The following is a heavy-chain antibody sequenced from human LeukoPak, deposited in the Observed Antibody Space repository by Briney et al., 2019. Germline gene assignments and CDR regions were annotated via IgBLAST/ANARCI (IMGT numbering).Heavy chain of an antibody. CDR1: GFTFSSYV. D-gene: IGHD3-3*01. CDR3: AKDEVQRFLEWLFGVLDY. J-gene: IGHJ4*02. V-gene: IGHV3-30*02. CDR2: IRYDGSSK. Sequence: GGSLRLSCAASGFTFSSYVMHWVRQAPGKGLEWVAFIRYDGSSKYYADSVKGRFTISRDNSKNTLYLQMNSLRAEDTAVYYCAKDEVQRFLEWLFGVLDYWGQGTLVTVSS.